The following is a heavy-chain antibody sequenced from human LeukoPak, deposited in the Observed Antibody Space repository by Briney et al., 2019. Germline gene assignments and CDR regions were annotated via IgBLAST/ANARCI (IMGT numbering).Heavy chain of an antibody. CDR3: GRGGIAAAASGIDY. V-gene: IGHV4-30-2*01. CDR1: GGSISSGGYS. J-gene: IGHJ4*02. D-gene: IGHD6-13*01. Sequence: SETLSLTCAFSGGSISSGGYSWSWIRQPPGKGLEWIGYIYQSGSTYYNPSLESRVTISVDRSKNQFSLKLSSVTAADTAVYYCGRGGIAAAASGIDYWGQGTLVTVSS. CDR2: IYQSGST.